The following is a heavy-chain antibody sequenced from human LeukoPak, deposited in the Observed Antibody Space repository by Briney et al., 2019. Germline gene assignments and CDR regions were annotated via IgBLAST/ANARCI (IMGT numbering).Heavy chain of an antibody. CDR3: EKGAYDYIEIGYFDS. D-gene: IGHD5-12*01. V-gene: IGHV3-23*01. CDR1: GFMSTDYA. CDR2: RISSSRSK. J-gene: IGHJ4*02. Sequence: GGSLRLACAASGFMSTDYAMDWVRQAPGKGLESVSVRISSSRSKAYEDSVRVRITISRDNSKNTLLLQMNRVKAKDSAIYYCEKGAYDYIEIGYFDSWGQGTLVTVSS.